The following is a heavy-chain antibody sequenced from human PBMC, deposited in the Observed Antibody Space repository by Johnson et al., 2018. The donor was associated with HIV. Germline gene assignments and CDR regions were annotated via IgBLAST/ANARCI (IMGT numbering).Heavy chain of an antibody. Sequence: VQLVESGGGLVQPGGSLRLSCAAPGFTFSFYCMNWVRQAPGKGLEWVANINQDGSEKYYVDSVKGRFTISRDNAKKSVYLQMNSLRAEDTAVYYCAREVERGLGFDIWGQGTMVIVSS. CDR2: INQDGSEK. CDR3: AREVERGLGFDI. D-gene: IGHD5-24*01. J-gene: IGHJ3*02. V-gene: IGHV3-7*01. CDR1: GFTFSFYC.